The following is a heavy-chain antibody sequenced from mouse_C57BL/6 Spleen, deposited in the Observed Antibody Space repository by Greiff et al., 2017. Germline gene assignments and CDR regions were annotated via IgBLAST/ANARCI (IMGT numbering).Heavy chain of an antibody. V-gene: IGHV1-85*01. J-gene: IGHJ2*01. CDR2: IYPRDGST. CDR1: GYTFTSYD. Sequence: QVQLQQSGPELVKPGASVKLSCKASGYTFTSYDINWVKRRPGQGLEWIGWIYPRDGSTKYNEKFKGKATLTVDTSSSTAYMELHSLTSEDSAVYFCARSYYYGSSHFDYWGQGTTLTVSS. CDR3: ARSYYYGSSHFDY. D-gene: IGHD1-1*01.